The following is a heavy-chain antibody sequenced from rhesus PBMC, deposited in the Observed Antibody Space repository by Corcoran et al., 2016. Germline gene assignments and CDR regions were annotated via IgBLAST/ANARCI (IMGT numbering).Heavy chain of an antibody. D-gene: IGHD6-25*01. Sequence: QVQLQESGPGLVKPSETLSLTCAVSGYSISSNYWSWIRQPPGKGLEWIGYIYGSSGSTHYNPSLKRRVTISTDTSKNQFSLKLSSVTAADTAVYYCARDVGIAAAGVVWGPGVLVTVSS. CDR2: IYGSSGST. V-gene: IGHV4-147*01. J-gene: IGHJ5-1*01. CDR1: GYSISSNY. CDR3: ARDVGIAAAGVV.